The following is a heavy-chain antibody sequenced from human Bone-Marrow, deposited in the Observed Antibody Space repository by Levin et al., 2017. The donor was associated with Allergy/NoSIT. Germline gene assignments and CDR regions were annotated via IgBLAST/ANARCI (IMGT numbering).Heavy chain of an antibody. V-gene: IGHV4-30-4*01. D-gene: IGHD6-13*01. CDR3: ARGGSSSWYGLPFDY. CDR1: GGSISSGDYY. J-gene: IGHJ4*02. Sequence: PSETLSLTCTVSGGSISSGDYYWSWIRQPPGKGLEWIGYIYYSGSTYYNPSLKSRVTISVDTSKNQFSLKLSSVTAADTAVYYCARGGSSSWYGLPFDYWGQGTLVTVSS. CDR2: IYYSGST.